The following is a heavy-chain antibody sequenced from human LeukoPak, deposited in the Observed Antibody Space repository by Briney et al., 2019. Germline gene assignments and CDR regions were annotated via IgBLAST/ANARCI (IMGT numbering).Heavy chain of an antibody. Sequence: SETLSLTCTVSGGSIGSYHWNWIRQPSGKGVEWIGIVFNNGGTKHNPSLKSRVAISVDTSKNQFALKLTSVTAADTAVYYCVASYGGYVLDYWGQGALVIVSS. D-gene: IGHD5-12*01. J-gene: IGHJ4*02. CDR1: GGSIGSYH. CDR2: VFNNGGT. CDR3: VASYGGYVLDY. V-gene: IGHV4-59*01.